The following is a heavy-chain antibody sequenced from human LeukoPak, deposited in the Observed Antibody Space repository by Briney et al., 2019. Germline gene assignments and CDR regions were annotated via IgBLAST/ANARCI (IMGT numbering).Heavy chain of an antibody. V-gene: IGHV3-21*01. CDR1: GVTFNTYS. Sequence: PGGPLRLSCETSGVTFNTYSMKWVRKAQEEGREWVSSISSVYNYISYAHSVKSRCVIFRDNAKNSLYLQMDSLRAEDTAVYFCARNAGGYYFESWGQGLLVTVSS. J-gene: IGHJ4*02. D-gene: IGHD2-8*01. CDR2: ISSVYNYI. CDR3: ARNAGGYYFES.